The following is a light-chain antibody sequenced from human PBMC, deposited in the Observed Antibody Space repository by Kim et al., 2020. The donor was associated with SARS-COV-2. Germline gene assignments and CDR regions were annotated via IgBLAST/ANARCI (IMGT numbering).Light chain of an antibody. CDR3: QQYNNWPPLT. CDR2: GAS. V-gene: IGKV3-15*01. Sequence: EIVMTQSPATLSVSPGERAMLSCRASQSVSSNLAWYQQKPGQPPRLLIYGASTRATGIPARFSGSGSGTEFTLTISRLQSEDFAVYYCQQYNNWPPLTFGGGTKLEI. J-gene: IGKJ4*01. CDR1: QSVSSN.